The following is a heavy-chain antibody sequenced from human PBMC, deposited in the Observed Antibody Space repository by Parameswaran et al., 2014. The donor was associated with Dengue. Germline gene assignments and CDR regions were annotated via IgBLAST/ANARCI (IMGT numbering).Heavy chain of an antibody. J-gene: IGHJ3*02. Sequence: WIRQPPGKGLEWVAFIRYDGSNKYYADSVKGRFTISRDNSKNTLYLQMNSLRAGDTAVYYCAKDSPFIAAAGNDAFDIWGQGTMVTVSS. D-gene: IGHD6-13*01. V-gene: IGHV3-30*02. CDR3: AKDSPFIAAAGNDAFDI. CDR2: IRYDGSNK.